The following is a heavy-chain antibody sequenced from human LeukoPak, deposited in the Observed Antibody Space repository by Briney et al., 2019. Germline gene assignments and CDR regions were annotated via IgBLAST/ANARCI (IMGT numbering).Heavy chain of an antibody. D-gene: IGHD3-3*01. Sequence: SETLSLTRTVSGGSISSYYWSWIRQPPGKGLEWIGYIYYSGSTNYNPSLKSRVTISVDTSKNQFSLKLSSVTAADTAVYYCARHHNYDFWSGYYYFDYWGLGTLVTVSS. CDR2: IYYSGST. V-gene: IGHV4-59*01. CDR3: ARHHNYDFWSGYYYFDY. J-gene: IGHJ4*02. CDR1: GGSISSYY.